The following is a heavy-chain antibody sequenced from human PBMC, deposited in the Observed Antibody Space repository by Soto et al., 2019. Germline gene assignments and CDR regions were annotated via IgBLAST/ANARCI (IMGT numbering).Heavy chain of an antibody. CDR3: ARDRLGATGDY. J-gene: IGHJ4*02. Sequence: QVQLVQSGAEVKQPGASVKFSCKASGYTLTSYGISWVRHAPGQGLEWMGWISAYNANTNYAQKLQGRVTMTTETSTSTSYMELRSLRSADTAVYFCARDRLGATGDYWGQGTLVTVSS. CDR2: ISAYNANT. CDR1: GYTLTSYG. V-gene: IGHV1-18*01. D-gene: IGHD1-26*01.